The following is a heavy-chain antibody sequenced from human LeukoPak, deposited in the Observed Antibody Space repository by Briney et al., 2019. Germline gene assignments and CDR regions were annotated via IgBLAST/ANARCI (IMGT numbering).Heavy chain of an antibody. V-gene: IGHV3-69-1*02. J-gene: IGHJ6*03. CDR3: ARVGDGGQDYYFYMDV. Sequence: TGGSLRLSCAASGFTFIDYDMNWVRQAPGKGLEWVSNIRSTGIIYHADSVKGRFTISRDNAKNSLYLQMNSLRAEDTAVYYCARVGDGGQDYYFYMDVWGKGTTVTVSS. CDR1: GFTFIDYD. D-gene: IGHD3-16*01. CDR2: IRSTGII.